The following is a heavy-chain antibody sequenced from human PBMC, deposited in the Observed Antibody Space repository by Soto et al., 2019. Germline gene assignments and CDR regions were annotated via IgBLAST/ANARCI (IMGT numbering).Heavy chain of an antibody. V-gene: IGHV3-23*01. CDR3: SKGPPPISWELLPTFYFQH. CDR2: ISGSGGST. Sequence: GGSLRLSCAASGFTFSSYAMSWVRQAPGKGLEWVSAISGSGGSTYYADSVKGRFTISRDNSKNTLYLQMNSLRAEDPAVYFLSKGPPPISWELLPTFYFQHWGQGTLVTVSS. CDR1: GFTFSSYA. J-gene: IGHJ1*01. D-gene: IGHD1-26*01.